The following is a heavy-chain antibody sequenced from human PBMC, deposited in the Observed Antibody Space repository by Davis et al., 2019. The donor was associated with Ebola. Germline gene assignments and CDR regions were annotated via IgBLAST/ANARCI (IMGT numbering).Heavy chain of an antibody. D-gene: IGHD3-10*01. CDR1: GFTFSSYA. CDR2: ISYDGSNK. J-gene: IGHJ4*02. CDR3: AKDPGGYGSGTYSYFDY. Sequence: GESLKISCAASGFTFSSYAMSWVRQAPGKGLEWVALISYDGSNKYYADSVKGRFTISRDNSRNTLYLQMNSLRAEDTAIYYCAKDPGGYGSGTYSYFDYWGQGALVTVSS. V-gene: IGHV3-30*18.